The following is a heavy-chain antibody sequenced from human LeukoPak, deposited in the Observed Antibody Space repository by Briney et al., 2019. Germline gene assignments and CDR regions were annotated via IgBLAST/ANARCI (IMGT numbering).Heavy chain of an antibody. V-gene: IGHV3-21*01. Sequence: GGSLRLSCAASGFTFGSYSMNWVRQAPGKGLEWVSSISSSSSYIYYADSVKGRFTISRDNAKNSLYLQMNSLRAEDTAVYYCARVSEGDIDYWGQGTLVTVSS. CDR2: ISSSSSYI. CDR3: ARVSEGDIDY. D-gene: IGHD6-19*01. CDR1: GFTFGSYS. J-gene: IGHJ4*02.